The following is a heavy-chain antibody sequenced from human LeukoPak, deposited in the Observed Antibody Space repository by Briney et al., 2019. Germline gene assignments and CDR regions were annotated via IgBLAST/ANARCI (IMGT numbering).Heavy chain of an antibody. J-gene: IGHJ4*02. Sequence: SETLSLTCAVSGGSISSGAYYWSWIRQPAGKGLEWIGRVYTSGSTNYNPSLKSRVTISVDTSKNQFSLKLNSVTAADTAVYYCARDTGSGVYWGQGTLVTVSS. CDR1: GGSISSGAYY. CDR2: VYTSGST. V-gene: IGHV4-61*02. CDR3: ARDTGSGVY. D-gene: IGHD1-1*01.